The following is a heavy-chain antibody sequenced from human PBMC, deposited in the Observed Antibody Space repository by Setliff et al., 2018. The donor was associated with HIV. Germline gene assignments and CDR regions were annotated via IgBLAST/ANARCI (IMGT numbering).Heavy chain of an antibody. CDR2: VYPRDSNA. D-gene: IGHD2-21*02. J-gene: IGHJ4*02. CDR3: ARLHDCGGDCYFDY. V-gene: IGHV5-51*01. CDR1: GYSFTTYY. Sequence: GESLKISCQGSGYSFTTYYIGWVRQMPGKGLEWMGLVYPRDSNAQYSPSFEGPVTFSVDTSISTAYLHWSSLKASDTAIYYCARLHDCGGDCYFDYWGQGTMVTVSS.